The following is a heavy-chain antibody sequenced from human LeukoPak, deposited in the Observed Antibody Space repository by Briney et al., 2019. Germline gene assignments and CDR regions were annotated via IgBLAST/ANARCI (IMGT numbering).Heavy chain of an antibody. CDR3: ARGQHSMYGDYGALDP. D-gene: IGHD4-17*01. CDR2: MNPNSGNT. Sequence: ASVKVSCKASGYTFTSYDINWVRQATGQGLEWMGWMNPNSGNTGYAQKFQGRVTMTRNTSISTAYMELSSLRFEDTAVYYCARGQHSMYGDYGALDPWGQGTLVTVSS. CDR1: GYTFTSYD. V-gene: IGHV1-8*01. J-gene: IGHJ5*02.